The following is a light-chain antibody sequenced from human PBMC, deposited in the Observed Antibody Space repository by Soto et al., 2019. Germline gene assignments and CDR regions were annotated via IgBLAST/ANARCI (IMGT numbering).Light chain of an antibody. CDR2: EVT. V-gene: IGLV2-14*01. CDR3: SSYTSSSTLV. CDR1: SSDVGAYDH. Sequence: QSVLTQPASVSGSPGQSITISCTGTSSDVGAYDHVSWYQQHPGKAPKLLIYEVTHRPSGVSNRFSGSKSGDTASLTISGLQAEDEADYYCSSYTSSSTLVFGTGTKVTVL. J-gene: IGLJ1*01.